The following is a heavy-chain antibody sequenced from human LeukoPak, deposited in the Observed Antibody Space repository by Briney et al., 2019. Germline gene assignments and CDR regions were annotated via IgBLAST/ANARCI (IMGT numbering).Heavy chain of an antibody. Sequence: GGSLRLSCAASGFIFSSCSMNWVRQAPGKGREGVSSISSSSSYIYYADSVKGRFTISRDNAKNSLYLQMNSLRAEDKGGYYCARNRIVGATGVPRYWRQETVVTVSS. CDR3: ARNRIVGATGVPRY. CDR1: GFIFSSCS. J-gene: IGHJ4*01. CDR2: ISSSSSYI. V-gene: IGHV3-21*01. D-gene: IGHD1-26*01.